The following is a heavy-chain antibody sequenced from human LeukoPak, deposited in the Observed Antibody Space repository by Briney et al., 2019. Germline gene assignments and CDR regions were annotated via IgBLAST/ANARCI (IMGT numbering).Heavy chain of an antibody. CDR2: IIPIFGTA. CDR3: ARDVVVVVAATPVYFDY. Sequence: SVKVSCKASGGTFSSYAISWVRQAPGQGLEWMGRIIPIFGTANYAQKFQGRVTITTDESTSTAYMELSSLRSEDTAVYYYARDVVVVVAATPVYFDYWGQGTLVTVSS. D-gene: IGHD2-15*01. CDR1: GGTFSSYA. V-gene: IGHV1-69*05. J-gene: IGHJ4*02.